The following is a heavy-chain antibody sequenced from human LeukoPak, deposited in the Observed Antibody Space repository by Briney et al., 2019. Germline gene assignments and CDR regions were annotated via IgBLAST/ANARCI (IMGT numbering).Heavy chain of an antibody. CDR3: ASIGITIFGVVDDAFDI. V-gene: IGHV4-4*07. Sequence: SETLSLTCTVSGGSISSYYWSWIRQPAGKGLEWIGRIYTSGSTNYNPSLKSRVTMSVDTSKNQLSLKLSSVTAADTAVYYCASIGITIFGVVDDAFDIWGQGTMVTVSS. CDR2: IYTSGST. J-gene: IGHJ3*02. CDR1: GGSISSYY. D-gene: IGHD3-3*01.